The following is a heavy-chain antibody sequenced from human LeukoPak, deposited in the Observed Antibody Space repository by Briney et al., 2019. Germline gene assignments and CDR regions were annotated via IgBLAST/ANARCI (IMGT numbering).Heavy chain of an antibody. CDR1: GGSISSYY. CDR2: IYTSGST. CDR3: AGDHGSGGYAGDWFAP. Sequence: SETLSLTCTVSGGSISSYYWSWIRQPAGKGLEWIGRIYTSGSTNYNPSLKSRVTMSVDTSKNQFSLKLSSVTAADTAVYYGAGDHGSGGYAGDWFAPWAREPWSPSPQ. D-gene: IGHD6-19*01. J-gene: IGHJ5*02. V-gene: IGHV4-4*07.